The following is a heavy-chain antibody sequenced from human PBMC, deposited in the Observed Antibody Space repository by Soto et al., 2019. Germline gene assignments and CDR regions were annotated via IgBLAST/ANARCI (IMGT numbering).Heavy chain of an antibody. CDR3: ARERERWLQFFDGMGD. Sequence: PGGCLRLFCTPAGFTFSSHGMHWVRQAPGKGLEWVAVIWYDGSNKYYADSVKGRFTISRDNSKNTLYLQMNSLRAEDTAVYYCARERERWLQFFDGMGDWGQVTTVPV. V-gene: IGHV3-33*01. CDR1: GFTFSSHG. D-gene: IGHD5-12*01. J-gene: IGHJ6*01. CDR2: IWYDGSNK.